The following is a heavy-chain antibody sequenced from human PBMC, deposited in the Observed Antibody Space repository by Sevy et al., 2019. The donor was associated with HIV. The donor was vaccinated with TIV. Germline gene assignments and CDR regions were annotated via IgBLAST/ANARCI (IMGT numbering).Heavy chain of an antibody. CDR3: AKGYCDGGSCPRDYYYYGMDV. V-gene: IGHV3-23*01. Sequence: GGSLRLSCAASGFTFSTYAMNWVRQAPGKGLEWVSSISRSGRSTYSADSVEGRFTISRDNFKNTLYLQLSSLSVDDTAVYYCAKGYCDGGSCPRDYYYYGMDVWGQGTTVTVSS. CDR2: ISRSGRST. D-gene: IGHD2-15*01. J-gene: IGHJ6*02. CDR1: GFTFSTYA.